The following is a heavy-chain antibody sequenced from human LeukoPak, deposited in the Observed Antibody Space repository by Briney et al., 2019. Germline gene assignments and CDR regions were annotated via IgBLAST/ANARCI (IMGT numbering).Heavy chain of an antibody. CDR3: ARDEIVATTKANYYYYMDV. CDR2: ISRTTRYI. J-gene: IGHJ6*03. V-gene: IGHV3-21*01. Sequence: GGSLRLSCAASGFTFSDYYMNWVRQAPGKGLEWVSSISRTTRYIYYADSVKGRFTISRDNAKNSLYLQMNSLRAEDTAVYYCARDEIVATTKANYYYYMDVWGQGTLVTVSS. D-gene: IGHD5-12*01. CDR1: GFTFSDYY.